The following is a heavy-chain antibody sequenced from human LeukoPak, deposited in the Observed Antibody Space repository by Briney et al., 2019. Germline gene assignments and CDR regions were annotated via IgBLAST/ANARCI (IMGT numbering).Heavy chain of an antibody. Sequence: ASVKVSCKASGYTFTGYYMHWVRQAPGQGLEWMGWINPNSGGTNYAQKFQGRVTMTRDTSISTAYMELSRLRSDDTAVYYCARGKVGAYYSDAFDIWGQGTMVTVSS. V-gene: IGHV1-2*02. D-gene: IGHD1-26*01. CDR1: GYTFTGYY. CDR2: INPNSGGT. J-gene: IGHJ3*02. CDR3: ARGKVGAYYSDAFDI.